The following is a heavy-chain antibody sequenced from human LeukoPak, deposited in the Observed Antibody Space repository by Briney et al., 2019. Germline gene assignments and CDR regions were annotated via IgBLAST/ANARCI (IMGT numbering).Heavy chain of an antibody. Sequence: PSETLSLTCTVSGGSISSSSYYWGWIRQPPGKGLEWIGSIYSSGSTNYNPSLKSRVTISVDTSKNQFSLKLTSVTAADTAVYYCARDAYDFWSGPGSSFWFDPWGQGTLVTVSS. D-gene: IGHD3-3*01. CDR2: IYSSGST. CDR3: ARDAYDFWSGPGSSFWFDP. CDR1: GGSISSSSYY. V-gene: IGHV4-39*07. J-gene: IGHJ5*02.